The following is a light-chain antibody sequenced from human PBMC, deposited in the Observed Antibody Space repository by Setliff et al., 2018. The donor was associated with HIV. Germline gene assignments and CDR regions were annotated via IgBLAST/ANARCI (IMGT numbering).Light chain of an antibody. Sequence: QSALAQPASVSGSPGQSITISCTGTSSDVGGNNLVSWYQQHPGKAPKVMIYDVHNRPPGVSDRFSGSKSGDMATLSIPGLQAEDEADYYCSSYTRIATWVFGGGTKVTVL. CDR1: SSDVGGNNL. CDR2: DVH. J-gene: IGLJ3*02. V-gene: IGLV2-14*03. CDR3: SSYTRIATWV.